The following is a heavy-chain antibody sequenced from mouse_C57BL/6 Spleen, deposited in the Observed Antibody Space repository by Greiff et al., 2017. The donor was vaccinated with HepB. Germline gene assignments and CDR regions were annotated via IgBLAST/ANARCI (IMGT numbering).Heavy chain of an antibody. CDR2: INPSSGYT. Sequence: QVQLQQSGAELAKPGASVKLSCKASGYTFTSYWMHWVKQRPGQGLEWIGYINPSSGYTKYNQKFKDKATLTADKSSSTAYMQLSSLTYEDSAVYYCARSHYSNYEGAWFAYWGQGTLVTVSA. D-gene: IGHD2-5*01. V-gene: IGHV1-7*01. CDR3: ARSHYSNYEGAWFAY. J-gene: IGHJ3*01. CDR1: GYTFTSYW.